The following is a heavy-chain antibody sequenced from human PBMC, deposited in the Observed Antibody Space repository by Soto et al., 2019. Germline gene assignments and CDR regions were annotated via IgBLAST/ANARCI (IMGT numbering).Heavy chain of an antibody. CDR1: GFTFSGYW. Sequence: GGSLRLSCEASGFTFSGYWMSWVRQAPGKGLEWVADIKHDGSVQYYVDSVKGRFTISRDNAKKLLYLQMNGLRAEDTALYYCARAPYSNGWYRFDLWGQGTLVTVAS. J-gene: IGHJ4*02. CDR2: IKHDGSVQ. V-gene: IGHV3-7*03. D-gene: IGHD6-19*01. CDR3: ARAPYSNGWYRFDL.